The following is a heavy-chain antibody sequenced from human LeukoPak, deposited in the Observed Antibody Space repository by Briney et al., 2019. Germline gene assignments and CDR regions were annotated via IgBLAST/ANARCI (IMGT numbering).Heavy chain of an antibody. J-gene: IGHJ3*02. CDR1: GDSVSSNSAA. Sequence: QTLSLTRAISGDSVSSNSAAWNWIRQSPSRGLEWLGRTYYRSKWYNDYAVSVKSRITINPDTSKNQFSLQLNSVTPEDTAVYYCARDPGIAAADGWAERAFDIWGQGTMVTVSS. CDR3: ARDPGIAAADGWAERAFDI. CDR2: TYYRSKWYN. D-gene: IGHD6-13*01. V-gene: IGHV6-1*01.